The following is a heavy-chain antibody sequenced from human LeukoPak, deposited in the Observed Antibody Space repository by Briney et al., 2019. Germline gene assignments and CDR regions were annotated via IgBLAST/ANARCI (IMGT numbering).Heavy chain of an antibody. J-gene: IGHJ6*02. CDR3: GGGGGLDV. CDR1: GFTFSSYW. CDR2: INHNGNVN. D-gene: IGHD3-16*01. V-gene: IGHV3-7*03. Sequence: GGSLRLSCAASGFTFSSYWMNWARQAPGKGLEWVASINHNGNVNYYVDSVKGRFTISRDNAKNSLYLQMSNLGAEDTAVYFCGGGGGLDVWGQGATVTVSS.